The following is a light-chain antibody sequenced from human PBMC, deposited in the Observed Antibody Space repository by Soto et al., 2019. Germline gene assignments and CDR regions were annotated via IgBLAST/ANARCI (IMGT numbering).Light chain of an antibody. CDR1: SSNIGAGYD. V-gene: IGLV1-40*01. CDR3: QSYDSSLSGNVV. Sequence: QAVVTQPPSVSGAPGQRVNISCTGSSSNIGAGYDVHWYQQLPGTAPKLLIYGNSNRPSGVPDRFSGSKSGTSASLAITGLQAEDEADYYCQSYDSSLSGNVVFGGGTKLTVL. J-gene: IGLJ2*01. CDR2: GNS.